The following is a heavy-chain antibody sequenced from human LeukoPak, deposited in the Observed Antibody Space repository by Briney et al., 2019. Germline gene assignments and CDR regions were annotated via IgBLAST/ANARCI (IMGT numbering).Heavy chain of an antibody. CDR3: ARDEGRGAFEI. Sequence: PSETLSLTCTVSGVSIGSFYWSWIRQPPGKGLEWIGYIHYSGSTNYNTSLKSRVTISVDTSKNQFSLKLSSVTAADTAVYYCARDEGRGAFEIWGQGTMVTVSS. CDR2: IHYSGST. V-gene: IGHV4-59*01. CDR1: GVSIGSFY. J-gene: IGHJ3*02.